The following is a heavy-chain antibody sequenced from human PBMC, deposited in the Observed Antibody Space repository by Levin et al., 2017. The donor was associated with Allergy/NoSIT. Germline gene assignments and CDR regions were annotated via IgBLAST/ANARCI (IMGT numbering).Heavy chain of an antibody. CDR2: IKQGGSEK. Sequence: QPGGSLRLSCEASGFTFTSFYMSWVRQAPGKGLEWVANIKQGGSEKYYVDSVKGRFTISRDNAKNSLYLQMNSLRAEDTAVYYCAREEGWGYYYGMDVWGQGTTVTVSS. CDR1: GFTFTSFY. CDR3: AREEGWGYYYGMDV. D-gene: IGHD3-22*01. V-gene: IGHV3-7*01. J-gene: IGHJ6*02.